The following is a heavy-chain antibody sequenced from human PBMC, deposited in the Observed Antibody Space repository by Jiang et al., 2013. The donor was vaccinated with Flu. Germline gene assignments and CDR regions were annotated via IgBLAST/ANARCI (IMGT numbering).Heavy chain of an antibody. CDR1: GFTFDDYA. Sequence: GLVQPGRSLRLSCAASGFTFDDYAMHWVRQAPGKGLEWVSGISWNSGSIGYADSVKGRFTISRDNAKNSLYLQMNSLRAEDTALYYCAKDYSSGWKFDYWGQGTLVTVSS. J-gene: IGHJ4*02. V-gene: IGHV3-9*01. CDR3: AKDYSSGWKFDY. CDR2: ISWNSGSI. D-gene: IGHD6-19*01.